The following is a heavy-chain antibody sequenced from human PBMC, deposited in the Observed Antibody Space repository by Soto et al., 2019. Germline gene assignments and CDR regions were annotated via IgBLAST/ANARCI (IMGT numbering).Heavy chain of an antibody. V-gene: IGHV4-30-2*03. CDR1: GGSISSGGYS. CDR2: IYYSGTS. D-gene: IGHD6-19*01. Sequence: SSETLSLTCAVSGGSISSGGYSWSWIRQPPGKSLEWIGYIYYSGTSSYNPSLKSRVTMSVDTSKKQLSLRLYSVTSADTAVYHCARRGWYWFDPWGPGTLVTVSS. J-gene: IGHJ5*02. CDR3: ARRGWYWFDP.